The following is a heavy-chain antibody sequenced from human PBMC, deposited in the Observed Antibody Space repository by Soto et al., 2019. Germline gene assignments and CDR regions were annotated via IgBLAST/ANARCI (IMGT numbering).Heavy chain of an antibody. CDR2: IIPIFGTA. CDR1: GGTFSSYA. J-gene: IGHJ6*02. Sequence: QVQLVQSGAEVKKPGSSVKVSCKASGGTFSSYAISWGRQAPGQGLEWLGGIIPIFGTANYAQKIQGRVRITANKAKSTNYLEPSSLSSEDTAVYYSASPPAGVVVVAATPDYYGMDVWGQGTTVTVAS. CDR3: ASPPAGVVVVAATPDYYGMDV. D-gene: IGHD2-15*01. V-gene: IGHV1-69*06.